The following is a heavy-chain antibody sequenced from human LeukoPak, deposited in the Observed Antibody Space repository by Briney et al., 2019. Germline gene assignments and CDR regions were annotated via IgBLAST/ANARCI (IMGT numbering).Heavy chain of an antibody. D-gene: IGHD3-10*01. J-gene: IGHJ4*02. CDR3: AAEGYYYGSGTWGGGDY. CDR2: ISSSSSYI. CDR1: GFTFGSYS. Sequence: GGSLRLSCAASGFTFGSYSMNWVRQAPGKGLEWVSSISSSSSYIYYADSVKGRFTISRDNAKNSLYLQMSSLRAEDTAVYYCAAEGYYYGSGTWGGGDYWGQGTLVTVSS. V-gene: IGHV3-21*01.